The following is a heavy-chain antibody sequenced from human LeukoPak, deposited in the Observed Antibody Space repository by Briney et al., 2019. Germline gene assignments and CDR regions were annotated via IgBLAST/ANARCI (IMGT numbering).Heavy chain of an antibody. Sequence: ASVKVSCKASGYTFTGYYMHWVRQAPGQGLEWMGWINPNSGGTNYAHKFQGRVTMTRDTSTSTVYMELSSLGSEDTAVYYCARGYSSGWYGNWFDPWGQGTLVTVSS. D-gene: IGHD6-19*01. J-gene: IGHJ5*02. CDR2: INPNSGGT. CDR3: ARGYSSGWYGNWFDP. V-gene: IGHV1-2*07. CDR1: GYTFTGYY.